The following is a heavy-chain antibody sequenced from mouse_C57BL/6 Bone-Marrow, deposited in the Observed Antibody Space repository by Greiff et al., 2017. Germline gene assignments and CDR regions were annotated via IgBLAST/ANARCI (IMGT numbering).Heavy chain of an antibody. V-gene: IGHV1-72*01. Sequence: VQLQQPGAELVKPGASVKLSCKASGYTFTSYWMHWVKQRPGRGLEWIGRIDPNGGGTKYNEKFKSKATLTVDKSSSTAYVQLSSLTSEDSAVYEYADGNYCYCYFAVWGTGTTVTVSS. D-gene: IGHD2-1*01. CDR3: ADGNYCYCYFAV. J-gene: IGHJ1*03. CDR2: IDPNGGGT. CDR1: GYTFTSYW.